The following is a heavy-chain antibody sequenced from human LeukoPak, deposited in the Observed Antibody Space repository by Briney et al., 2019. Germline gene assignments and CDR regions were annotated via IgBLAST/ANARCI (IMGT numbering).Heavy chain of an antibody. CDR3: ARGLYYDFWSGYLPYYYYGMDV. Sequence: VASVKVSRKASGYTFTGYYMHWVRQAPGQGLEWMGWINPNSGGTNYAQKFQGWVTMTRDTSISTAYMELSSLRSEDTAVYYCARGLYYDFWSGYLPYYYYGMDVWGQGTTVTVSS. J-gene: IGHJ6*02. V-gene: IGHV1-2*04. D-gene: IGHD3-3*01. CDR1: GYTFTGYY. CDR2: INPNSGGT.